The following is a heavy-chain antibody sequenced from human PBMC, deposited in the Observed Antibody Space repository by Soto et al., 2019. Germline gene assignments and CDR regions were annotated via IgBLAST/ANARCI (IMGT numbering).Heavy chain of an antibody. CDR3: AKDTYFRDSSGYYVFDY. D-gene: IGHD3-22*01. CDR1: GFTFSSYG. CDR2: ISYDGSNK. V-gene: IGHV3-30*18. Sequence: GGSLRLSCAASGFTFSSYGMHWVRQAPGKGLEWVAVISYDGSNKFYADSVKGRFTISRDNSKNMVFLHMNSLRPEDTAVYHCAKDTYFRDSSGYYVFDYWGPGTQVTVSS. J-gene: IGHJ4*02.